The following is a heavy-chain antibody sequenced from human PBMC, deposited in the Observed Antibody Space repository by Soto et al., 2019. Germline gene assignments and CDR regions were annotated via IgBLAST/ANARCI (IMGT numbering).Heavy chain of an antibody. J-gene: IGHJ4*01. CDR2: ISGSGGST. CDR3: AKDLGLLWFGEFTSTGPGEFDY. Sequence: PGGSLRLSCAASGFTFSSYAMSWVRQAPGKGLEWVSAISGSGGSTYYADSVKGRFTISRDNSKNTLYLQMNSLRAEDTAVYYCAKDLGLLWFGEFTSTGPGEFDYWGHGTLVTVSS. CDR1: GFTFSSYA. V-gene: IGHV3-23*01. D-gene: IGHD3-10*01.